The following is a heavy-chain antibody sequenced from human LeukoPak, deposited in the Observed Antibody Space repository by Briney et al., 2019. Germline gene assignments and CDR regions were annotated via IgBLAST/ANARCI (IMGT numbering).Heavy chain of an antibody. CDR2: IYYSGIT. J-gene: IGHJ3*02. D-gene: IGHD6-19*01. CDR1: GDSMSDYV. V-gene: IGHV4-59*07. CDR3: ARGFDSSSGWYPAFDI. Sequence: SDTLSLTCTASGDSMSDYVWNWIRQRPGQGLEHIGYIYYSGITNYNPSLTSRVTISVDTSKNQFSLRLNAVTAADTAMYYCARGFDSSSGWYPAFDIWGHGTMGTVSS.